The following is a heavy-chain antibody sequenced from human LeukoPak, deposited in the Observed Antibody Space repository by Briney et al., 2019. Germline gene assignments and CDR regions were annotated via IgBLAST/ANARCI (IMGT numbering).Heavy chain of an antibody. CDR3: TRPYYDYLTGYYSDY. CDR1: GFTFSNYP. J-gene: IGHJ4*02. D-gene: IGHD3-9*01. Sequence: GGSLRLSCTTSGFTFSNYPMSRVRQAPGKGLEWLALLGSTAYGGTTKYAASVKGRFTISRDDSKSIAYLQMNSLKTEDTAVYYCTRPYYDYLTGYYSDYWGQGTLVTVSS. CDR2: LGSTAYGGTT. V-gene: IGHV3-49*04.